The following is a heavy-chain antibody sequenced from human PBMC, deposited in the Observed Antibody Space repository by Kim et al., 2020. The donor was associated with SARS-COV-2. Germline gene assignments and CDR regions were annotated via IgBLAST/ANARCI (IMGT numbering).Heavy chain of an antibody. CDR3: ARLLYDILTGYTSSPALSHPYYYYYGMDV. V-gene: IGHV3-21*01. CDR2: ISSSSSYI. Sequence: GGSLRLSCAASGFTFSSYSMNWVRQAPGKGLEWVSSISSSSSYIYYADSVKGRFTISRDNAKNSLYLQMHSLRAEDTAVYYCARLLYDILTGYTSSPALSHPYYYYYGMDVWGQGTTVTVSS. D-gene: IGHD3-9*01. J-gene: IGHJ6*02. CDR1: GFTFSSYS.